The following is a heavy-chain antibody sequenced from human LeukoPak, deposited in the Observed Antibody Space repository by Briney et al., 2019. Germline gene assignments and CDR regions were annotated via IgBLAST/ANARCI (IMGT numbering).Heavy chain of an antibody. CDR1: GFTFSSYE. CDR2: ISSSGSTI. CDR3: ARDLEQWLVPGYFDY. D-gene: IGHD6-19*01. J-gene: IGHJ4*02. V-gene: IGHV3-48*03. Sequence: GGSLRLSCAASGFTFSSYEMNWVRQAPGKGLEWVSYISSSGSTIYYADSVKGRFTTSRDNAKNSLYLQMNSLRAEDTAVYYCARDLEQWLVPGYFDYWGQGTLVTVSS.